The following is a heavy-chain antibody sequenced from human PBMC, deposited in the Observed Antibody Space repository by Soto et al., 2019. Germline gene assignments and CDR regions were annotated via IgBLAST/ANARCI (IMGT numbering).Heavy chain of an antibody. CDR2: ISAYNGNT. CDR1: GYTFTSYG. D-gene: IGHD3-10*01. V-gene: IGHV1-18*01. J-gene: IGHJ5*02. CDR3: AREGLWFGELLFPHHNWFDP. Sequence: VSVKVSCKASGYTFTSYGISWVRHAPGQGLEWMGWISAYNGNTNYAQKLQGRVTMTTDTSTSTAYMELRSLRSDDTAVYYCAREGLWFGELLFPHHNWFDPWGQGTLVTVSS.